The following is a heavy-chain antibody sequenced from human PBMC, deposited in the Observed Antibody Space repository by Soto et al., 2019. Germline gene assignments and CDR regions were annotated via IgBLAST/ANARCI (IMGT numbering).Heavy chain of an antibody. J-gene: IGHJ4*02. V-gene: IGHV3-23*01. Sequence: EVQLLESGGGLVQPGGSLRLSCAASGFTFSSHAMGWVRQAPGEGLEWVSSVSDSGVYTYYADSVKGRFTISRDNSKNTLYLQMNSLRAEDTAVYHCSNLLAATGTVYWGQGTLVTVSS. CDR3: SNLLAATGTVY. D-gene: IGHD6-13*01. CDR1: GFTFSSHA. CDR2: VSDSGVYT.